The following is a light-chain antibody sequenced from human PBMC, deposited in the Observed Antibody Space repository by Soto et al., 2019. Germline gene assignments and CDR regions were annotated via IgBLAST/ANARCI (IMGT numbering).Light chain of an antibody. CDR1: SSNIGAGYD. CDR2: EVS. CDR3: SSYTSSDTHV. J-gene: IGLJ1*01. Sequence: QSVLTQPPSVSGAPGQRVTISCTGSSSNIGAGYDVHWYQQLPGTAPKLMIYEVSNRPSGVSNRFSGSKSGNTASLTISGLQAEDEADFYCSSYTSSDTHVFGTGTKLTVL. V-gene: IGLV1-40*01.